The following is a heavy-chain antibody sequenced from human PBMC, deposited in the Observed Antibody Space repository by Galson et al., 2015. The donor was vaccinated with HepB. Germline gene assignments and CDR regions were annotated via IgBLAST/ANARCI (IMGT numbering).Heavy chain of an antibody. J-gene: IGHJ4*02. V-gene: IGHV3-73*01. CDR2: IGSKANNYAT. D-gene: IGHD6-13*01. Sequence: SLRLSCAGSGFTFSGSAIHWVRQASGKRLEWVGRIGSKANNYATLYTESVKGRFTISRDDSKNTAYLQMNSLRTEDTAVYYCTRLGDLSGYSSLWGQGTLVTVSS. CDR3: TRLGDLSGYSSL. CDR1: GFTFSGSA.